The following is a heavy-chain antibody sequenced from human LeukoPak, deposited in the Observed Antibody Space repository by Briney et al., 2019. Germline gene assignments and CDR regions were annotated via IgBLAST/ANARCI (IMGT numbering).Heavy chain of an antibody. D-gene: IGHD4-23*01. V-gene: IGHV3-7*01. J-gene: IGHJ4*02. CDR1: GFTFTKYW. CDR2: IKQDGSDK. Sequence: GDSLRLSCAASGFTFTKYWMTWVRQAPGKGLEWVGNIKQDGSDKNYMDSVKGRFTISRDNTKNSLYLQMNSLRAEDTAVYYCASYPPTVVTDYWGQGTLVTVSS. CDR3: ASYPPTVVTDY.